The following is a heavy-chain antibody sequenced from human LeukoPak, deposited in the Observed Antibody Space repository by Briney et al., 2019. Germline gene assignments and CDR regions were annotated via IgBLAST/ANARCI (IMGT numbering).Heavy chain of an antibody. Sequence: GGSLRLSCAASGFTFSSYAMSWVRQAPGKGLEWVSAISGSGGSTYYADPVKGRFTISRDNSKNTLYLQMNSLRAEDTAVYYCAKGSALNLIVLMVYATYYFDYWGQGTLVTVSS. CDR1: GFTFSSYA. CDR2: ISGSGGST. CDR3: AKGSALNLIVLMVYATYYFDY. D-gene: IGHD2-8*01. V-gene: IGHV3-23*01. J-gene: IGHJ4*02.